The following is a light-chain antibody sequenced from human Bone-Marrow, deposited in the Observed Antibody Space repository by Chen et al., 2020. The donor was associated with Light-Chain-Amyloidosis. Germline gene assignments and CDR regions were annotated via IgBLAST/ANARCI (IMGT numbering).Light chain of an antibody. J-gene: IGKJ1*01. Sequence: VMTQSPVALSVSPGDTATLSCRASQSIRGNLAWYQQRPGQAPRLLIYGASARATGIPARFSGSWFETDFNLTISTIQSEDFAVYYCQQYNNWPLTFGQGTRVDIK. CDR1: QSIRGN. V-gene: IGKV3-15*01. CDR3: QQYNNWPLT. CDR2: GAS.